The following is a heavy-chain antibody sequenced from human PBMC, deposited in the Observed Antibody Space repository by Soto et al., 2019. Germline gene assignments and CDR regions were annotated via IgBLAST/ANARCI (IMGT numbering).Heavy chain of an antibody. D-gene: IGHD4-17*01. CDR1: GGSFSGYY. Sequence: SETLSLTCAVYGGSFSGYYWSWIRQPPGKGLEWIGEINHSGSTNYNPSLKSRVTISVDTSKNQFSLKLSSVTAADTAVYYCARGPVYGDYSNWGQGTLVTVSS. CDR3: ARGPVYGDYSN. J-gene: IGHJ4*02. CDR2: INHSGST. V-gene: IGHV4-34*01.